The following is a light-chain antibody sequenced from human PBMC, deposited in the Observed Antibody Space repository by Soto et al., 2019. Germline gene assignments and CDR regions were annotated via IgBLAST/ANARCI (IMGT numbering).Light chain of an antibody. CDR2: AAS. V-gene: IGKV1-39*01. CDR3: QQSYRIPQT. J-gene: IGKJ2*01. Sequence: DIQMIRSSSSLSASVGDRVTITCRASQSISSYLNWYQQKRGKAPKLLIYAASGLQSGVPSRFSASGSGTDFTLSISSLQPEDFATYFCQQSYRIPQTFGQGTKLEIK. CDR1: QSISSY.